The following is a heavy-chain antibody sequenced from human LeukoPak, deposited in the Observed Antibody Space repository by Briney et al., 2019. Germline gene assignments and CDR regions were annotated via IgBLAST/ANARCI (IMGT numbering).Heavy chain of an antibody. V-gene: IGHV3-74*01. CDR3: AREVFEGQRQSDAFDV. J-gene: IGHJ3*01. D-gene: IGHD6-25*01. CDR2: VNGPGDWT. CDR1: GFTFSSHW. Sequence: PGGSLRLSCAASGFTFSSHWMHWVRQAPGEGLMWFSRVNGPGDWTHYADSVRGRFIISRDNAENTISLQMNNLRAEDTAVYFCAREVFEGQRQSDAFDVWGQGTMVTVSS.